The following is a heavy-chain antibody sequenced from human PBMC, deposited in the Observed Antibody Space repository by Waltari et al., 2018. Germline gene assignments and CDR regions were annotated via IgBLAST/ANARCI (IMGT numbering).Heavy chain of an antibody. V-gene: IGHV3-11*06. Sequence: AHYMSWIRQAPGKGLEWVSFISSTSRYTNTADSVKGRFTISRDNAKKSVFLQMNNLRAEDTAVYYCARGRDDYNPQPFDFWGQGIPVTVSS. D-gene: IGHD4-4*01. CDR1: AHY. J-gene: IGHJ4*02. CDR3: ARGRDDYNPQPFDF. CDR2: ISSTSRYT.